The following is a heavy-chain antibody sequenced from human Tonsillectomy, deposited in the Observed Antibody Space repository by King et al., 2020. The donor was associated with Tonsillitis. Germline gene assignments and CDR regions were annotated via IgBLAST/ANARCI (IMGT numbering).Heavy chain of an antibody. Sequence: VQLVESGGGVVQSGRSLRLSFAASGFTFSSYGMHWVRQAPGKGLEWVAVLSYDGGNKYYADSVKGRFTISRDNSKNTLYLQMNSLRAEDTAVYYCAKDLGRGYYYYGMDVWGQGTTVTVSS. CDR1: GFTFSSYG. J-gene: IGHJ6*02. V-gene: IGHV3-30*18. CDR3: AKDLGRGYYYYGMDV. CDR2: LSYDGGNK. D-gene: IGHD3-10*01.